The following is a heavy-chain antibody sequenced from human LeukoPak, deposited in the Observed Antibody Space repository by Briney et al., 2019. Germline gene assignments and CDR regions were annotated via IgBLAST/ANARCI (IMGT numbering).Heavy chain of an antibody. CDR3: ALSYYYDSSGYYYYYGMDV. J-gene: IGHJ6*02. CDR2: ISAYNGNT. CDR1: GYTFTSYG. V-gene: IGHV1-18*01. Sequence: ASVKVSYKASGYTFTSYGISWVRQAPGQGLEWVEWISAYNGNTNYAQKLQGRVTMTTDASTSTAYMELRSLRSDDTAVYYCALSYYYDSSGYYYYYGMDVWGQGTTVTVSS. D-gene: IGHD3-22*01.